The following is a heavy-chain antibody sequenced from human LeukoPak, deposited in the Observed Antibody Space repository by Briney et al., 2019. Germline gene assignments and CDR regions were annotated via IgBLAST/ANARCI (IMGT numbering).Heavy chain of an antibody. J-gene: IGHJ4*02. V-gene: IGHV3-23*01. CDR3: AKTRPLDSSSWSHGDY. CDR1: GFIFSSYA. CDR2: ISGSGDST. Sequence: GSLRLSCAASGFIFSSYAMSWVRQAPGKGLEWVSAISGSGDSTYYGDSVKGRFTISRDNSKNTLYLQMNSLRAEDTAVHYCAKTRPLDSSSWSHGDYWGQGTLVTVSS. D-gene: IGHD6-13*01.